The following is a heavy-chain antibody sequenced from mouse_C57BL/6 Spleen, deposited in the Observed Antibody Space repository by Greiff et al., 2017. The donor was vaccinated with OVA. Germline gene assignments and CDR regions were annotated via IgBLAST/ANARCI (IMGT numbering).Heavy chain of an antibody. Sequence: DVMLVEFGGGLVKPGGSLKLSCAASGFTFSSYTMSWVRQTPEKRLEWVATISGGGGNTYYPDSVKGRFTISRDNAKNTLYLQMSSLRSEDTALYYCARLHGSSYDYFDYWGQGTTLTVSS. V-gene: IGHV5-9*01. CDR1: GFTFSSYT. CDR3: ARLHGSSYDYFDY. CDR2: ISGGGGNT. D-gene: IGHD1-1*01. J-gene: IGHJ2*01.